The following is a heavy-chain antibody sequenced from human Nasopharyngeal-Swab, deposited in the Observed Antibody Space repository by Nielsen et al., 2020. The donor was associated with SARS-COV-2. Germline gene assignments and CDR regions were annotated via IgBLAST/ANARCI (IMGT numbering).Heavy chain of an antibody. CDR3: ARAADGYNSFDP. CDR2: ISYAGSSE. D-gene: IGHD5-24*01. CDR1: GFSFNSHA. V-gene: IGHV3-30*04. Sequence: GESLKISCAASGFSFNSHAMHWVRQAPGKGLEWVAVISYAGSSEYYADSAKGRFTISRDNFKDTLYLQMDSLRPEDTAVYYCARAADGYNSFDPWGQGTLVTVSS. J-gene: IGHJ5*02.